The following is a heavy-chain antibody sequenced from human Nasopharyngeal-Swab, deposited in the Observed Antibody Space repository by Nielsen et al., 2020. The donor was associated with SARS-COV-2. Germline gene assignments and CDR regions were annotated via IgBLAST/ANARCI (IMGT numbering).Heavy chain of an antibody. D-gene: IGHD7-27*01. CDR2: ISWISGSI. CDR1: GFTFDDYA. Sequence: SLKISCAASGFTFDDYAMHWVRQAPGKGLEWFSGISWISGSIGYADSVKGRFTISRDNAKNSLYLQMNSLRAEDTALYYCAKLAFVGTTYDAFDIWGQGTMVTVSS. J-gene: IGHJ3*02. V-gene: IGHV3-9*01. CDR3: AKLAFVGTTYDAFDI.